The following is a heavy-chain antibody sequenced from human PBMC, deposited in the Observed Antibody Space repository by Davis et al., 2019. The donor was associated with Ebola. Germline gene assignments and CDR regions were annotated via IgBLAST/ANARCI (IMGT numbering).Heavy chain of an antibody. Sequence: PGGSLRLSCAASGFTFTNYAMSWVRQAPGKGLEWVSAISSSGGGTYYGDSVKGRFTISRDNAKNSLYLQMNSLRADDTAVYYCARDRVGAFFDYWGQGTLVTVSS. D-gene: IGHD1-26*01. CDR2: ISSSGGGT. J-gene: IGHJ4*02. V-gene: IGHV3-23*01. CDR3: ARDRVGAFFDY. CDR1: GFTFTNYA.